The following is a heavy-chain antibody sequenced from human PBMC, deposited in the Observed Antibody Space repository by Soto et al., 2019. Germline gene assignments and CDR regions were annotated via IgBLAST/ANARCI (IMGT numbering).Heavy chain of an antibody. D-gene: IGHD6-19*01. V-gene: IGHV1-18*01. CDR3: ARDARYSTGYYLH. CDR1: GYTFTSYG. J-gene: IGHJ4*02. CDR2: TSADNGNT. Sequence: QVQLVQSGAEVKKPGASVKVSCKASGYTFTSYGISWVRQAPGQGPEWMGWTSADNGNTNYAQRLQDRVTISTDTSTSTAYMELRSLRSDDTAVYYCARDARYSTGYYLHWGQGTLVTVSS.